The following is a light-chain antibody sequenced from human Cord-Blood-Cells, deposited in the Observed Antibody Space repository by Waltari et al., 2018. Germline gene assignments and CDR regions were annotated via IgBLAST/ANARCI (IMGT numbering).Light chain of an antibody. CDR2: EVS. CDR1: SSDVGIYNL. J-gene: IGLJ2*01. CDR3: CSYAGSSTVV. V-gene: IGLV2-23*02. Sequence: QSALIRPASVPGSPGQSTTISCTETSSDVGIYNLFSWYQQHPGKAPKLMINEVSTRPSGVSNRFSGSKSGDTASLTISGLQAEDEADYYCCSYAGSSTVVFGGGTKLTVL.